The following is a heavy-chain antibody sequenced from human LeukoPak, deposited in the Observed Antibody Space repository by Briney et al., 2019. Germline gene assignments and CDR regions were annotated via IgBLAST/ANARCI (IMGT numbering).Heavy chain of an antibody. Sequence: SETLSLTCTVSGGSISRYYWTWIRQPPGKGLVWIGYIYHTGSTNYNPSLKSRITISVDTSKNQFSLKLSSVTAADTAVYYCARIYCSGGSCYPHWFDPWGQGTLVTVSS. V-gene: IGHV4-59*01. J-gene: IGHJ5*02. D-gene: IGHD2-15*01. CDR2: IYHTGST. CDR3: ARIYCSGGSCYPHWFDP. CDR1: GGSISRYY.